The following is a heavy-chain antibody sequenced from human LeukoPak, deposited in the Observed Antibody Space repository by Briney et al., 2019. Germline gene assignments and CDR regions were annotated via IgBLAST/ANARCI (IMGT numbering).Heavy chain of an antibody. J-gene: IGHJ2*01. CDR2: INPNTGDT. V-gene: IGHV1-2*02. CDR3: PRDWPGISLHFDL. Sequence: ASVRVSCKASGFTFNAYYIHWVRQAPGQGVEWMGWINPNTGDTNFAQKFQGRVAMTRDTSLSTAYMDLSRLTSDDTAVYYCPRDWPGISLHFDLWGRGTLITVSS. CDR1: GFTFNAYY. D-gene: IGHD2-15*01.